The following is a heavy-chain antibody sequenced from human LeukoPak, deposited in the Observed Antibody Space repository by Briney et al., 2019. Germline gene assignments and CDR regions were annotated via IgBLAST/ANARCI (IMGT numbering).Heavy chain of an antibody. D-gene: IGHD5-18*01. V-gene: IGHV4-38-2*02. Sequence: SETLSLTCTVSGYSISSGYYWGWIRQPPGKGLEWIGSIYHSGSTYCNPSLKSRVTISVDTSKNQFSLKLSSVTAADTAVYYCARDTYNYGSSAYYFDYWGQGTLVTVSS. CDR2: IYHSGST. J-gene: IGHJ4*02. CDR1: GYSISSGYY. CDR3: ARDTYNYGSSAYYFDY.